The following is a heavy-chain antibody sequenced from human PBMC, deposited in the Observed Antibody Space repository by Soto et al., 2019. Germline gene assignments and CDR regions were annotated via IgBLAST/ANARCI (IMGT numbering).Heavy chain of an antibody. CDR1: GGSISSSSYY. Sequence: SETLSLTCTVSGGSISSSSYYWGWIRQPPGKGLEWIGSIYYSGSTYYNPSLKSRVTISVDTSKNQFSLKLSSVTAADTAVYYCARTPRAYYYGSGSYRWFDPWGQGTLVTVSS. CDR3: ARTPRAYYYGSGSYRWFDP. D-gene: IGHD3-10*01. CDR2: IYYSGST. V-gene: IGHV4-39*01. J-gene: IGHJ5*02.